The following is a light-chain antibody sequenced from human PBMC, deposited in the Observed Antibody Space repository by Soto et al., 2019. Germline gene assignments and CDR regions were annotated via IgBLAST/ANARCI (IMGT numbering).Light chain of an antibody. CDR1: SSNIGAGYD. CDR3: QSYDISLSGVV. CDR2: GNR. Sequence: QSVLTQPPSVSGAPGQRVTISCTGSSSNIGAGYDVHWYQHLPGTAPKVLIYGNRHRPSGVSDRFSGSKSGTSASLAITGLQADDEADYYCQSYDISLSGVVFGGGTKLTVL. J-gene: IGLJ2*01. V-gene: IGLV1-40*01.